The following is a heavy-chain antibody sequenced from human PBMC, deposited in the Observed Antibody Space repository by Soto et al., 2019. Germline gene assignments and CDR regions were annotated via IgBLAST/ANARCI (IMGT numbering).Heavy chain of an antibody. J-gene: IGHJ5*02. CDR2: IYYSGST. CDR1: GASMSSCGYH. CDR3: ARDRHNNFFDP. D-gene: IGHD6-6*01. V-gene: IGHV4-31*03. Sequence: PSETLSLTCTVSGASMSSCGYHWTWIRQSPGKGLEWIGYIYYSGSTYYNPSLESRVAISSDTSRSQFSLTLHSVTAADTAIYYCARDRHNNFFDPWGQGTLVTV.